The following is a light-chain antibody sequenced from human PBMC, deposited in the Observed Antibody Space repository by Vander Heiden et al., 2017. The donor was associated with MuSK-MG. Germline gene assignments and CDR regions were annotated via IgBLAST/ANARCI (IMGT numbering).Light chain of an antibody. CDR2: QGS. CDR3: IQVMETPFT. V-gene: IGKV2-28*01. CDR1: ESPLKHVRHNY. J-gene: IGKJ3*01. Sequence: EIVMTQSPPTLPVAPGEAASIACRSTESPLKHVRHNYLDWYLKKPGQPPQLLVYQGSVRAPGVSDRFSGSGSGTDFTLHISRVEAEDVGVYYCIQVMETPFTFGPGTRLEI.